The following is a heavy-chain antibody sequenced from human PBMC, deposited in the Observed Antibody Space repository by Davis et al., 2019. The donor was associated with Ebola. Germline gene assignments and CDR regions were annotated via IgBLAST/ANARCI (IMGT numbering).Heavy chain of an antibody. CDR2: INPNSGGT. D-gene: IGHD4-17*01. J-gene: IGHJ6*03. V-gene: IGHV1-2*02. CDR1: GYTFTGYY. CDR3: ARGSASTEWDHYYYYMDV. Sequence: ASVKVSCKASGYTFTGYYMHWVRQAPGQGLEWMGWINPNSGGTNYAQKFQGRVTITADKSTSTAYMELSSLRSEDTAVYYCARGSASTEWDHYYYYMDVWGKGTTVTVSS.